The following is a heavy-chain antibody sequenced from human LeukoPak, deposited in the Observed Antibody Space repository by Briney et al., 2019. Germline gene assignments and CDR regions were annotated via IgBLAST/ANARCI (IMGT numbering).Heavy chain of an antibody. V-gene: IGHV1-69*05. CDR1: GGTFSSYA. J-gene: IGHJ5*02. CDR3: ARAHYYDSSGPAYNWFDP. Sequence: ASVKVSCKASGGTFSSYAISWLRQAPGQGLEWMGGIIPIFGTANYAQKFQGRVTITTDESTSTAYMELSSLRSEDTAVYYCARAHYYDSSGPAYNWFDPWGQGTLVTVSS. D-gene: IGHD3-22*01. CDR2: IIPIFGTA.